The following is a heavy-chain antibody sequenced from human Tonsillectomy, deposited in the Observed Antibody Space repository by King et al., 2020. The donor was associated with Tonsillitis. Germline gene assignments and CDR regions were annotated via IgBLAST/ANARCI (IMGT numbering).Heavy chain of an antibody. CDR2: TNPSVGST. CDR1: GYTFTSYY. V-gene: IGHV1-46*01. J-gene: IGHJ3*02. CDR3: ARGRTPNDAFDI. Sequence: QLVQSGAEVKKPGASVKVSCKASGYTFTSYYMHWVRQPPGQGLEWMGLTNPSVGSTSYAQKFQGRVTMTRDTSTSTVYMELSSLRSEDTAVYYCARGRTPNDAFDIWGQGTMVTVSS.